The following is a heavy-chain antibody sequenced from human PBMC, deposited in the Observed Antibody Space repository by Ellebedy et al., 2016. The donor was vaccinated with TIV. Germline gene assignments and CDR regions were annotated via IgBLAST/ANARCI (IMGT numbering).Heavy chain of an antibody. CDR2: FDPEDGET. J-gene: IGHJ4*02. D-gene: IGHD6-19*01. V-gene: IGHV1-24*01. CDR3: ATEAVAGSLVIY. Sequence: ASVKVSCKVSGYTLTELSMHWVRQAPGKGLEWMGGFDPEDGETIYAQKFQGRVTVTEDTSTDTAYMELSSLRSEDTAVYYCATEAVAGSLVIYWGQGTLVTVSS. CDR1: GYTLTELS.